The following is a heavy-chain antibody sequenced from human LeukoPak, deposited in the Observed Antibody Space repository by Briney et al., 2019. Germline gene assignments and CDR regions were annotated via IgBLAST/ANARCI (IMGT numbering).Heavy chain of an antibody. CDR2: IYYSGST. D-gene: IGHD2-21*02. J-gene: IGHJ2*01. V-gene: IGHV4-39*07. Sequence: SETLSLTCTVSGGSISSSSYYWGWIRQPPGTGLEWIGSIYYSGSTYYNPSLKSRVTISVDTSKNQFSLKLSSVTAADTAVYYCARENIVVVTAIPSWYFDLWGRGTLVTVSS. CDR1: GGSISSSSYY. CDR3: ARENIVVVTAIPSWYFDL.